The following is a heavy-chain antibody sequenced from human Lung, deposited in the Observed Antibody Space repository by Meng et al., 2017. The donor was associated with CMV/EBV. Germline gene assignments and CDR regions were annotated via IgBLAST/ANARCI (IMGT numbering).Heavy chain of an antibody. CDR1: GGTFSNYP. V-gene: IGHV1-69*05. J-gene: IGHJ5*01. Sequence: SXXVSCKASGGTFSNYPISWVRQAPGQGLEWMGGFIPVFHTPNYAQKFQGRLTITTDESTNTAYMKLNSLTSGDTAVYYCATEGPLNWFDSWGQGSRVTVSS. CDR3: ATEGPLNWFDS. CDR2: FIPVFHTP.